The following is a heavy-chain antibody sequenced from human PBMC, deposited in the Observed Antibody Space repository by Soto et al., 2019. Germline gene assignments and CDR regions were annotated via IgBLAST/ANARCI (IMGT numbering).Heavy chain of an antibody. J-gene: IGHJ6*02. D-gene: IGHD4-17*01. CDR2: INPNSGGT. V-gene: IGHV1-2*02. CDR1: GYTFTGYY. Sequence: QVQLVQSGAEVKKPGASVKVSCKASGYTFTGYYMHWVRQAPGQGLEWMGWINPNSGGTNYAQKFEGGVTMTRDTSISTAYMELSRLGSDDTAVYYCARILDYVGGMDVWGQGTTVTVSS. CDR3: ARILDYVGGMDV.